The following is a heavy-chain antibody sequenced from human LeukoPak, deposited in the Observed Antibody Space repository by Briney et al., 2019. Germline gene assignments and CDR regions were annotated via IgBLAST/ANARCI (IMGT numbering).Heavy chain of an antibody. CDR2: IYYSGST. CDR1: GGSISSRSYY. CDR3: ASRGGCSSTSCYNWFDP. V-gene: IGHV4-39*07. J-gene: IGHJ5*02. D-gene: IGHD2-2*01. Sequence: SETLSLTCTASGGSISSRSYYWGWIRQPPGKGLEWIGSIYYSGSTYYNPSLKSRDTISVDTSKNKFSLKLSSVTAADTAVYYCASRGGCSSTSCYNWFDPWGQGTLVTVSS.